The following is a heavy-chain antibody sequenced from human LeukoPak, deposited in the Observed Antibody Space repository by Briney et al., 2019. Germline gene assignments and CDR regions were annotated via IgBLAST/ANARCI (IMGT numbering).Heavy chain of an antibody. D-gene: IGHD1-26*01. V-gene: IGHV4-59*01. CDR2: IYYSGST. CDR1: GGSISSYY. CDR3: ARDRRPIGIVDY. Sequence: SETLSLNCTVSGGSISSYYWSWIRQPPGKGLEWIGYIYYSGSTNYNPSPKSRVTISVDTSKNQFSLKLSSVTAADTAVYYCARDRRPIGIVDYWGQGTLVTVSS. J-gene: IGHJ4*02.